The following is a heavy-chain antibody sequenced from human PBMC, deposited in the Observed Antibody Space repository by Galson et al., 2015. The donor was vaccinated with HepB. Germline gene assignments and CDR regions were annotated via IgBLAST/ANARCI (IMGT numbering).Heavy chain of an antibody. D-gene: IGHD2-15*01. CDR3: ARGGYGAFDI. V-gene: IGHV4-31*03. CDR1: GAFISSGGNY. CDR2: IYYSGNP. J-gene: IGHJ3*02. Sequence: TLSLTCTVSGAFISSGGNYWNWIRQHPGKGLEWIGYIYYSGNPYYNPSLRSRVVISVDTSKNQFSLKLNSVTAADTAVYYCARGGYGAFDIWGQGTMVTVSS.